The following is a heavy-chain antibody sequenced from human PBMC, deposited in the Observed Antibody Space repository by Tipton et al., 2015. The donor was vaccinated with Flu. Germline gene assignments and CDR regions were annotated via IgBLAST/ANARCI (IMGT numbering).Heavy chain of an antibody. J-gene: IGHJ5*02. V-gene: IGHV4-59*08. Sequence: TLSLTCTVSGGSISSYYWSWIRQPPGKGLEWIGYIYYSGSTNYNPSLKSRVTISVDTSKNQFSLKLSSVTAADTAVYYCARLRGWFDPWGQGTLVTVSS. CDR2: IYYSGST. CDR1: GGSISSYY. CDR3: ARLRGWFDP.